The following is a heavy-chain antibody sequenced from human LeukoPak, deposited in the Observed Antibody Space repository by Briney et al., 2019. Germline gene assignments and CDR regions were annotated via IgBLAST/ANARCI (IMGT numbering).Heavy chain of an antibody. CDR1: GFTFDDYG. CDR2: INYSGRT. V-gene: IGHV4-34*01. CDR3: ARGVRGSTSWNSYYNYFYLDV. Sequence: PGGSLRLSCAASGFTFDDYGMSWVRQPPGKGLEWIGEINYSGRTNYYPSLTSRATLSIDTSKNQFSLKLSSVTVADTAVYYCARGVRGSTSWNSYYNYFYLDVWGKGTTVTVSS. J-gene: IGHJ6*03. D-gene: IGHD1-7*01.